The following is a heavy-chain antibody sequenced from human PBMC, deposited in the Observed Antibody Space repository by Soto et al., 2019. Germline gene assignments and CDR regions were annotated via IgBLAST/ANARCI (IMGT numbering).Heavy chain of an antibody. V-gene: IGHV1-3*01. CDR2: VNGGDGNT. J-gene: IGHJ3*02. CDR1: GYTFSTFA. Sequence: QVQLVQSGAEVKKPGASVKISCKASGYTFSTFAIHWVRQAPGQRPEWMGWVNGGDGNTRFSQNFQGRVTLTRDASATTAYMELSSLGSEDTAVYYCARSSGWYALDIWGQGTMVSVSS. D-gene: IGHD6-19*01. CDR3: ARSSGWYALDI.